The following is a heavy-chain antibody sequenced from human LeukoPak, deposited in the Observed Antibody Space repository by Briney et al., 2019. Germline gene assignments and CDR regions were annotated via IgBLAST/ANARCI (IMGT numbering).Heavy chain of an antibody. CDR2: IIPIFGTA. CDR3: ARDSGGERIQLWYFDH. CDR1: GGTFSSYA. Sequence: GASVKVSCKASGGTFSSYAISWVRQAPGQGLEWMGGIIPIFGTANYAQKFQGRVTITTDESTGTAYMELSSLRSEDTAVYYCARDSGGERIQLWYFDHWGQGTLVTVSS. V-gene: IGHV1-69*05. D-gene: IGHD5-18*01. J-gene: IGHJ4*02.